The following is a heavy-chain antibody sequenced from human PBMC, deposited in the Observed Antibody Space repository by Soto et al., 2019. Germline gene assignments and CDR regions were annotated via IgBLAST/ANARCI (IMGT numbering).Heavy chain of an antibody. D-gene: IGHD2-15*01. J-gene: IGHJ4*02. Sequence: GASVKVSCKASGYTFTSYGISWVRQAPGQGLEWMGWISAYNGNTNYAQKLQGRVTMTTDTSTSTAYMELRSLRSDDTAVCYCARVRGCSGRSCYFDYWGQGTLVTVSS. V-gene: IGHV1-18*01. CDR2: ISAYNGNT. CDR3: ARVRGCSGRSCYFDY. CDR1: GYTFTSYG.